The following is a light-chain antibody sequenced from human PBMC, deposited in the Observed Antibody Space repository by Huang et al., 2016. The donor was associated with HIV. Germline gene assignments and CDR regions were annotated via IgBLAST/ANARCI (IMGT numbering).Light chain of an antibody. J-gene: IGKJ4*01. V-gene: IGKV1-16*02. CDR2: GAS. CDR1: QDIGSF. CDR3: QQFKTFPLT. Sequence: DIQMTQSPSSLSASVGDRVTITCRPSQDIGSFLAWFQQKPGKAPKSLIDGASKVQTGSPSQFSGRGAGTEFTLTITSLRPEDFSTYFCQQFKTFPLTFGGGTKVETK.